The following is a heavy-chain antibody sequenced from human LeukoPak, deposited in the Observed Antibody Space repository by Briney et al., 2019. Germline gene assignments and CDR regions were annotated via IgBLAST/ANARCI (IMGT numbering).Heavy chain of an antibody. Sequence: GGSLRLSCAASGFNFSDYYMSWIRQAPGKGLEWVSYISKTSRATYYADSLKGRFTISRDNAENSLYLQMNSLRAEDTAVYYCARVGSAAAGSYFFDYWGQGTLVTVSS. D-gene: IGHD6-13*01. V-gene: IGHV3-11*01. CDR1: GFNFSDYY. CDR3: ARVGSAAAGSYFFDY. CDR2: ISKTSRAT. J-gene: IGHJ4*02.